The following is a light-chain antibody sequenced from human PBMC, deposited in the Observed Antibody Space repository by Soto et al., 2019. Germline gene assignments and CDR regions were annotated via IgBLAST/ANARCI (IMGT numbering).Light chain of an antibody. CDR1: SSDVGGYNY. CDR2: DVS. Sequence: QSVLTQPASVSGSPGQSITISCTGTSSDVGGYNYVSWYQQHPGKAPKLMIYDVSNRPSGVSNRFSGSKSGNTASLTISGLQDEDEADYSCSSYTSSSTYVFGTGTKLTVL. CDR3: SSYTSSSTYV. J-gene: IGLJ1*01. V-gene: IGLV2-14*01.